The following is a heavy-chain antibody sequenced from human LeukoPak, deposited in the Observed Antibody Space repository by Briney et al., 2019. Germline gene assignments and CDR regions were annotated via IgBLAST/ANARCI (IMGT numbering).Heavy chain of an antibody. CDR1: GFTFSSYA. J-gene: IGHJ4*02. CDR2: KSYDGSNK. D-gene: IGHD3-22*01. V-gene: IGHV3-30-3*01. CDR3: AREEDYDSSGYSVNYFDY. Sequence: GRSLRLSCAASGFTFSSYAMHWVRQAPGKGLEWVAVKSYDGSNKYYADSVKGRFTISRDNSKNTLYLQMNSLRAEDTAVYYCAREEDYDSSGYSVNYFDYWGQGTLVTVSS.